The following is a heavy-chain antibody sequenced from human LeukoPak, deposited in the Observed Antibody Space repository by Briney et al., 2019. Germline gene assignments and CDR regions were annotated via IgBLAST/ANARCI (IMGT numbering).Heavy chain of an antibody. Sequence: GGSLRLSCAAFGFTFSSYSMNWVRQAPGKGLEWVSSISSSSSYIYYADSVKGRFTISRDNAKNSLYLQMNSLRAEDTAVYYCASLVGATPSDYWGQGTLVTVSS. CDR1: GFTFSSYS. V-gene: IGHV3-21*01. J-gene: IGHJ4*02. D-gene: IGHD1-26*01. CDR2: ISSSSSYI. CDR3: ASLVGATPSDY.